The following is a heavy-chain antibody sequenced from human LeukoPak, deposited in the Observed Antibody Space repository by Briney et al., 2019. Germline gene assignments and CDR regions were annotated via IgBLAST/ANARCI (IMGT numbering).Heavy chain of an antibody. CDR3: ATEGQGSIAAPGDAFDI. J-gene: IGHJ3*02. D-gene: IGHD6-13*01. CDR1: GGSISSGSYY. V-gene: IGHV4-61*01. Sequence: SETLSLTCTVSGGSISSGSYYWSWLRQPPGKGLDWIGSIYSGGNTNYSPSLKSRVTISVDTSKNQFSLKLTSVTAADTAVYYCATEGQGSIAAPGDAFDIWGLGTMVTVSS. CDR2: IYSGGNT.